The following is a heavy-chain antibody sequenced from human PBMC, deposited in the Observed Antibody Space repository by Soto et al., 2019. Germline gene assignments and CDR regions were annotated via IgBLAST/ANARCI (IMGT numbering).Heavy chain of an antibody. CDR3: ARHEYGSGSYNWFDR. Sequence: SETLSLTCIASGGAISNYYWSWIRQPPGKGLEWIGYIYYSGSTNXXPSLKSRXXISVDTAKNQVSLKLXVVTAAATAVXYCARHEYGSGSYNWFDRWGQGTLVTVX. D-gene: IGHD3-10*01. CDR2: IYYSGST. V-gene: IGHV4-59*08. CDR1: GGAISNYY. J-gene: IGHJ5*02.